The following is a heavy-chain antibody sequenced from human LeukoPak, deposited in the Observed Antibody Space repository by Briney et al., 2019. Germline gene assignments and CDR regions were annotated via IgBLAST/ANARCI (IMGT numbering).Heavy chain of an antibody. CDR1: GDSISLYY. CDR3: AGEAGGGYARAFDI. V-gene: IGHV4-4*07. CDR2: IYTSGTT. D-gene: IGHD5-12*01. J-gene: IGHJ3*02. Sequence: SETLSLTCTVSGDSISLYYWTWIRQPAREGLEWIGRIYTSGTTNYNPSLKSRVTMSVDTSKNQFSLKLSSVTAADTAVYYCAGEAGGGYARAFDIWGQGTMVTVSS.